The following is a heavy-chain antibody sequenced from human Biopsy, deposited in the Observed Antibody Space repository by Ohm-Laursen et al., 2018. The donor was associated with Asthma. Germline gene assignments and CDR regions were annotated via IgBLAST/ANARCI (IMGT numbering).Heavy chain of an antibody. J-gene: IGHJ4*02. CDR1: GFTFKSYA. D-gene: IGHD3-3*01. CDR2: GGSYYDGGLK. CDR3: ARDVMEWYLPAFDF. Sequence: SLRLSRAASGFTFKSYAMHWVRQAPGKGLEWVAVGGSYYDGGLKYYADSVNGRFTVSRDDSKNTLYLQMNSLRPDDTAVYYCARDVMEWYLPAFDFWGQGTLVTVSS. V-gene: IGHV3-30-3*01.